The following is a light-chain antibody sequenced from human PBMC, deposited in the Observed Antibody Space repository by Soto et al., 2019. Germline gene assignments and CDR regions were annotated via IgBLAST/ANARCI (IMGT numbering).Light chain of an antibody. V-gene: IGLV2-18*02. Sequence: QSALTQPPSVSGSPGHSVAISCTGTSSDVGSYNRVSWYQQPPGSAPKLKIYDVSNRPSGVPHRFSGSKSGNAASLTISGLEDEDEADYYCSSYTSSNTYVFGTGTKLTVL. CDR3: SSYTSSNTYV. CDR1: SSDVGSYNR. CDR2: DVS. J-gene: IGLJ1*01.